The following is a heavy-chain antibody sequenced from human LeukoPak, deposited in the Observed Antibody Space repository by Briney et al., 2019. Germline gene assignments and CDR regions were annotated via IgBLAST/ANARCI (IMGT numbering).Heavy chain of an antibody. CDR1: GGSISSNNYY. CDR3: ARQSPLHDAFDI. J-gene: IGHJ3*02. V-gene: IGHV4-39*01. CDR2: IYYSGST. Sequence: SETLSLTCTVSGGSISSNNYYWGWIRQPPGKGLEWIGNIYYSGSTYYNPSLKSRVTISVDTSKNQFSLKLSSVTAADTAVYYCARQSPLHDAFDIWGQGTMVTASS.